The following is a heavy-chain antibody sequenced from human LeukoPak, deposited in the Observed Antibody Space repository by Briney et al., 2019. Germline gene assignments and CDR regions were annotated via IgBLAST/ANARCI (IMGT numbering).Heavy chain of an antibody. CDR1: GYTFTNYG. CDR3: ARDRIYSSSSKLWFGTSHYYYGMGV. V-gene: IGHV1-18*04. D-gene: IGHD6-6*01. CDR2: ISAYNGNR. Sequence: ASVKVSCKASGYTFTNYGFSWVRQAPGQGLEWMGWISAYNGNRNFAQKFQGRVTLTTDTSTSTAYMDLRSLRSDDTAMYYCARDRIYSSSSKLWFGTSHYYYGMGVWGQGTTVTVSS. J-gene: IGHJ6*02.